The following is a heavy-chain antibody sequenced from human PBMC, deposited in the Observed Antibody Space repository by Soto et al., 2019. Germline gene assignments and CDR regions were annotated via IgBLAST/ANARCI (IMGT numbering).Heavy chain of an antibody. CDR1: GFIFSDYA. Sequence: EVQLLESGGGLVQPGGSLRLSCAASGFIFSDYAMSWVRQAPGKGLEWVSAINGRGGKTYYADSVKGRFTISRDNSKNTLHLQMNSLTAEDTAIYYCGKEREQVVIDSWGQGTLVTVSS. CDR2: INGRGGKT. D-gene: IGHD6-6*01. J-gene: IGHJ5*01. V-gene: IGHV3-23*01. CDR3: GKEREQVVIDS.